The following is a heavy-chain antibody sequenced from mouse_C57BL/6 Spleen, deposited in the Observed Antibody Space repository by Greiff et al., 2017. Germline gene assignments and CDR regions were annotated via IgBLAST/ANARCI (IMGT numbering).Heavy chain of an antibody. CDR3: ARGDSSGYVWFAY. Sequence: QVQLQQSGAELVKPGASVKISCKASGYAFSSYWMNWVKQRPGKGLEWIGQIYPGDGDTNYNGKFKGKATLTADKSSSTAYMQLSSLTSEDSAVYFCARGDSSGYVWFAYWGQGTLVTVSA. V-gene: IGHV1-80*01. CDR2: IYPGDGDT. CDR1: GYAFSSYW. J-gene: IGHJ3*01. D-gene: IGHD3-2*02.